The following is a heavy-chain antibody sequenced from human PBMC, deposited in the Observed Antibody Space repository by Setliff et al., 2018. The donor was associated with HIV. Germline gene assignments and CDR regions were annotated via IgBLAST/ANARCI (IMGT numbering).Heavy chain of an antibody. CDR2: INWNGGSA. Sequence: GGSLRLSCAASGFTFEDYGMSWVRQAPGKGLEWVSGINWNGGSAGYADSVKGRFTISRDNAKNSLYLQMNSLRADDTAVYFCARPTNIDTLYYGSQTFYMYYYGLDVWGQGTTVTVSS. CDR1: GFTFEDYG. CDR3: ARPTNIDTLYYGSQTFYMYYYGLDV. V-gene: IGHV3-20*04. D-gene: IGHD1-26*01. J-gene: IGHJ6*02.